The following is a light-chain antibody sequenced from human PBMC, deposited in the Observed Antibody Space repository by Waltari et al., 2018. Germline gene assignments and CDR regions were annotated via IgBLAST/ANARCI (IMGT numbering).Light chain of an antibody. Sequence: EIVLTQSPGTLSLSPGDRATLSCRASQNVNSFLAWYQQKRGPAPRLLIYDAYKRATGIPDRISGSGSGTDFTITISSLEPEDVAIYYCQQRGNLPETFGRGTRVEMK. CDR1: QNVNSF. CDR2: DAY. CDR3: QQRGNLPET. V-gene: IGKV3-11*01. J-gene: IGKJ2*01.